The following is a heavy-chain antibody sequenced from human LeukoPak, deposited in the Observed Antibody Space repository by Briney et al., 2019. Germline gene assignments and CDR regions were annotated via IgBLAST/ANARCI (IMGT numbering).Heavy chain of an antibody. V-gene: IGHV1-3*01. CDR3: ARTGAVWFGESPFDY. CDR1: GYTFTSYA. D-gene: IGHD3-10*01. Sequence: ASVKVSCKASGYTFTSYAMHWVRQAPGQRLEWMGWINAGNGNTKYSQKFQGRVTITRDTSASTAYMELSSLRSEDTAVYYCARTGAVWFGESPFDYWGQGTLVTVSS. CDR2: INAGNGNT. J-gene: IGHJ4*02.